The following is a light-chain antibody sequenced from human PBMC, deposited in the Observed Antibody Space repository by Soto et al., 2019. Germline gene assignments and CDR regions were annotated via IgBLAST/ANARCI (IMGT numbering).Light chain of an antibody. V-gene: IGKV1-12*01. Sequence: DIQITQSPSSVSASIGDRVIITCWASQDIGTWLAWYQHKPGQVPNLLMYPASSLHSGVPSRFSGSGSGTEFTLTISSLQPEDFATSSCQQANSFPPWTVGQGTKVDI. CDR1: QDIGTW. CDR2: PAS. CDR3: QQANSFPPWT. J-gene: IGKJ1*01.